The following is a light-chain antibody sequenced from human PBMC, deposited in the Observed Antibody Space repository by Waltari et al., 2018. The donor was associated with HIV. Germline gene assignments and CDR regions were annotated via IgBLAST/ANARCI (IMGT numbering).Light chain of an antibody. CDR2: VVS. Sequence: QSALTQPASVSGSPGQSITISCTGTSSDLGSYDLVSWYQQHPGKAPKFMIHVVSNRPYGFSNTFCDSKSGNTASLINYRLQAEDEVDYYCCSYSSGSTFVFGTGTKVTVL. J-gene: IGLJ1*01. CDR1: SSDLGSYDL. CDR3: CSYSSGSTFV. V-gene: IGLV2-23*02.